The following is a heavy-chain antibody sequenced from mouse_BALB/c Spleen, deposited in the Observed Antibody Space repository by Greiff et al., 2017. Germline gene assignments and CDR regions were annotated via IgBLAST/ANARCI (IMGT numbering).Heavy chain of an antibody. V-gene: IGHV5-6-2*01. CDR1: GFTFSSYY. D-gene: IGHD2-14*01. J-gene: IGHJ4*01. CDR3: ASSYYRYGGGAMDY. CDR2: INSNGGST. Sequence: EVMLVESGGGLVKLGGSLKLSCAASGFTFSSYYMSWVRQTPEKRLELVAAINSNGGSTYYPDTVKSRFTISRDNAKNTLYLQMSSLKSEDTALYYCASSYYRYGGGAMDYWGQGTSVTVSS.